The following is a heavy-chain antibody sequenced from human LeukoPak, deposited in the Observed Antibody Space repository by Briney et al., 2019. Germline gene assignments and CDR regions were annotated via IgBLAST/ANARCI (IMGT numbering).Heavy chain of an antibody. J-gene: IGHJ5*02. D-gene: IGHD1-26*01. V-gene: IGHV3-15*01. CDR2: IKSKTDGGTP. Sequence: GGSLRLSCAASGFTFSNAWMSWVRQAPGKGLEWVGRIKSKTDGGTPDYAAPVKGRFTISRDDSKNTLYLQMNSLKTEDTAVYYCTTDRFSDEWFDPWGQGTLVIVSS. CDR3: TTDRFSDEWFDP. CDR1: GFTFSNAW.